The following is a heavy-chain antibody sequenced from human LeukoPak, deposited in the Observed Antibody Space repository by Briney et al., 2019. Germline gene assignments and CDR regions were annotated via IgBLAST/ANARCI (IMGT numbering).Heavy chain of an antibody. CDR3: AKAPRAAAGTYNGMDV. Sequence: RGSLRLSCAASGFTFSSYAMSWVRQAPGKGLEWVSAISGSGGSTYYADSVKGRFTISRDNSKNTLYLQMNSLRAEDTAVYYCAKAPRAAAGTYNGMDVWGQGTTVTVSS. D-gene: IGHD6-13*01. CDR1: GFTFSSYA. CDR2: ISGSGGST. V-gene: IGHV3-23*01. J-gene: IGHJ6*02.